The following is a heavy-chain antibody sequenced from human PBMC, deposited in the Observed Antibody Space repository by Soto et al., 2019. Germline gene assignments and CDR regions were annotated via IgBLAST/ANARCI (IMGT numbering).Heavy chain of an antibody. CDR3: AKDPYSSGWTFDY. Sequence: GGSLRLSCAASGFTFSSYAVSWVRQAPGKGPEWISSISGSGSTIYYADSVKGRFTISRDNSKNTLYLQVNSLRAEDTAVYYCAKDPYSSGWTFDYWGQGXLVTVSS. CDR1: GFTFSSYA. CDR2: ISGSGSTI. J-gene: IGHJ4*02. V-gene: IGHV3-23*01. D-gene: IGHD6-19*01.